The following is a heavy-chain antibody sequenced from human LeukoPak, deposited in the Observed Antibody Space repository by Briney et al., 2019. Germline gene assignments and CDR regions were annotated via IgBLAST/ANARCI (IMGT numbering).Heavy chain of an antibody. D-gene: IGHD6-19*01. CDR2: VNHGGST. J-gene: IGHJ4*02. V-gene: IGHV4-34*01. Sequence: GSLRLSCAASGFSFNNYAMVWVRQPPGKGLEWIGEVNHGGSTNYNPSLKSRVTISIDTSKNQFSLKLSSVTAADTAVYYCARDYVGVAGTFDYWGQGTLVTVSS. CDR3: ARDYVGVAGTFDY. CDR1: GFSFNNYA.